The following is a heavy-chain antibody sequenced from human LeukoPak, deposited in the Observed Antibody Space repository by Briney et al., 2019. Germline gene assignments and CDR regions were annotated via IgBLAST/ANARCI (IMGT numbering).Heavy chain of an antibody. J-gene: IGHJ4*02. CDR2: INHSGRT. V-gene: IGHV4-34*01. CDR1: GGSFSAYY. D-gene: IGHD3-22*01. Sequence: SETLSLTCAVYGGSFSAYYWSWIRRPPGKGLEWIGEINHSGRTNYNPSLKSRVTISVDTSKNQFSLKLSTVTAADTAVYYCARAGDSSGYSDYWGQGTLVTVSS. CDR3: ARAGDSSGYSDY.